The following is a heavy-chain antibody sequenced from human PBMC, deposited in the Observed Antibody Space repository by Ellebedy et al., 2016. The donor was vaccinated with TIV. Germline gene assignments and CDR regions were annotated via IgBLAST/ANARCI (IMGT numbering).Heavy chain of an antibody. CDR2: IKQDGSEK. CDR3: ARSPYAGYSDFDFDK. V-gene: IGHV3-7*01. D-gene: IGHD2-2*01. CDR1: GLTFSRYG. Sequence: GESLKISCAASGLTFSRYGMHWVRQAPGKGLEWVANIKQDGSEKYYVDSVKGRFTISRDNAKNSLYLQMNKLRAEDTAVSYCARSPYAGYSDFDFDKWGQGSMVTVSS. J-gene: IGHJ4*03.